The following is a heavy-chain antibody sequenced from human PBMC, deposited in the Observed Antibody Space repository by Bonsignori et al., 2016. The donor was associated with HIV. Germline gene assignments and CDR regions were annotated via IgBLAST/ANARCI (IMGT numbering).Heavy chain of an antibody. V-gene: IGHV1-46*01. CDR3: ARVLRDCGTTSCALTYYFDH. J-gene: IGHJ4*02. CDR2: INPSVGST. Sequence: ASVKVSCKASGYTFTAYYIHWVRQAPGQGLEWMGIINPSVGSTTYAESFQGRVTMTRDTSANTVYMELSSLRSEDTAVYYCARVLRDCGTTSCALTYYFDHWGQGTLVTVSS. D-gene: IGHD2-2*01. CDR1: GYTFTAYY.